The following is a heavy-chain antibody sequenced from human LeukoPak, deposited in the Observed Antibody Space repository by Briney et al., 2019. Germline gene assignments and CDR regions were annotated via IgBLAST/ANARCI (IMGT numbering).Heavy chain of an antibody. J-gene: IGHJ4*02. V-gene: IGHV1-18*04. CDR2: ISAYNGNT. Sequence: GASVKVSCKASGYTFTSDGISWVRQAPGQGLEWMGWISAYNGNTNYAQKLQGRVTMTTDTSTSTAYMELRSLRSDDTAVYYCARGRILWFGELFPFDYWGQGTLVTVSS. D-gene: IGHD3-10*01. CDR3: ARGRILWFGELFPFDY. CDR1: GYTFTSDG.